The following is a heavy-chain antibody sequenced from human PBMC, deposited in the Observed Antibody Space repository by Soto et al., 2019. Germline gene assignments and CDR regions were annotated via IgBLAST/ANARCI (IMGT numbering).Heavy chain of an antibody. CDR1: GGSISSGDYY. CDR3: ARVTYYYDSSGYYSDAFDI. V-gene: IGHV4-30-4*01. Sequence: SETLSLTCTVSGGSISSGDYYXRWIRPPPGKGLEWIGYIYYSGSTYYNPPLKSRVTISVDTSKNQFSLQLNSVTPEDTAVYYCARVTYYYDSSGYYSDAFDIWGQGTMVTVSS. CDR2: IYYSGST. D-gene: IGHD3-22*01. J-gene: IGHJ3*02.